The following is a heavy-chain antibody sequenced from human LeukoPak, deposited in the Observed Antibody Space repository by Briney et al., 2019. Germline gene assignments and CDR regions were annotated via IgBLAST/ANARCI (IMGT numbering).Heavy chain of an antibody. CDR1: LGTFINYA. J-gene: IGHJ4*02. D-gene: IGHD3-22*01. Sequence: GASVTVSFMSSLGTFINYAISWVRPAPGQGGEWMGGIIPIFGTANDAQKFQGRVTITTDESTSTAYMELSSLRSEDTAVYYCARDANYDSSGSDWGQGTLVTVSS. V-gene: IGHV1-69*05. CDR2: IIPIFGTA. CDR3: ARDANYDSSGSD.